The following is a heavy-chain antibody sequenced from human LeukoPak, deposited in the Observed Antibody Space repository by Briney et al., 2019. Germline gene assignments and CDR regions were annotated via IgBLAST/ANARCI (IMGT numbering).Heavy chain of an antibody. D-gene: IGHD3-10*01. CDR1: GGSIDNSIYY. J-gene: IGHJ4*02. CDR3: ARGGFYGHPFDF. V-gene: IGHV4-39*07. CDR2: IHYTGTT. Sequence: SSETLSLTCTVSGGSIDNSIYYWGWIRQSPEKGLEWIGSIHYTGTTNYNPSLESRVTISVDASNNQVSLTLNSVTAADTAVYFCARGGFYGHPFDFGGQGTLVTVSS.